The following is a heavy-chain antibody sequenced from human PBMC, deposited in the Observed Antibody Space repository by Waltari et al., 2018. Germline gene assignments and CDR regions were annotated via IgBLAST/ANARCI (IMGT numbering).Heavy chain of an antibody. CDR2: IRSGFKDDET. CDR1: GLILSDYT. Sequence: EVQLVESGGALVQPGGSLKLSCAASGLILSDYTIHWVRQGSGKGLEGFGRIRSGFKDDETAYAESAQGRFTISRDDSKNTAYLEMNSLKTDDTAVYYCIRPFEMGIDWGQGTQVTVSS. CDR3: IRPFEMGID. V-gene: IGHV3-73*01. J-gene: IGHJ4*02. D-gene: IGHD7-27*01.